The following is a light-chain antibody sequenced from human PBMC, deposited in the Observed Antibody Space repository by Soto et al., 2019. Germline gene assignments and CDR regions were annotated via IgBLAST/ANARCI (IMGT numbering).Light chain of an antibody. CDR1: QSVTTY. CDR3: QQRSNWPPTIT. Sequence: DIVLTQSPATLSLSPGERVTLSCRSSQSVTTYLAWYQQKPGQAPRLLIYDASDRATGIPARFSGSGSGTDFTLTISSLEPEDFAFYYCQQRSNWPPTITLGQGTRLEIK. J-gene: IGKJ5*01. V-gene: IGKV3-11*01. CDR2: DAS.